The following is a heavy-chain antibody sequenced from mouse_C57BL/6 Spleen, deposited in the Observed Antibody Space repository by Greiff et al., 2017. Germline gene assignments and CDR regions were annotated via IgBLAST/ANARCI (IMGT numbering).Heavy chain of an antibody. CDR1: GFNIKDYY. CDR2: IDPEDGET. Sequence: EVMLVESGAELVKPGASVKLSCTASGFNIKDYYMHWVKQRTEPGLEWIGRIDPEDGETKYAPKFQGKAPITADTSSNTAYLQLSSLTSEDTAVYYCARSTTVVDPWFAYWGQGTLVTVSA. V-gene: IGHV14-2*01. D-gene: IGHD1-1*01. CDR3: ARSTTVVDPWFAY. J-gene: IGHJ3*01.